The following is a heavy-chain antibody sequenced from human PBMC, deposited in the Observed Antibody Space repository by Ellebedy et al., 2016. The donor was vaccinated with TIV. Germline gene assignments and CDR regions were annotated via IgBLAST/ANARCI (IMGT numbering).Heavy chain of an antibody. D-gene: IGHD3-22*01. CDR3: ARRGYYDKSGLDA. CDR2: IFPGDFDT. V-gene: IGHV5-51*01. J-gene: IGHJ5*02. CDR1: GYTFSTFW. Sequence: GGSLRLSCKGSGYTFSTFWIGWVRQVPGKALEWMGIIFPGDFDTRYSPSFRGQVTISVDKAISTAYLEWHTLSESDTAIYYCARRGYYDKSGLDAWGRGTLVTVSS.